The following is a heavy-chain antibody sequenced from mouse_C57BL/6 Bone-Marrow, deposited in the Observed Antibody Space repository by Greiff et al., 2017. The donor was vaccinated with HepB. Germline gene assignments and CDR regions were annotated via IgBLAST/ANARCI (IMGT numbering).Heavy chain of an antibody. J-gene: IGHJ1*03. CDR1: GYSFTDYN. CDR2: INPNYGTT. CDR3: AHVVATRYFDV. D-gene: IGHD1-1*01. Sequence: EVKLMESGPELVKPGASVKISCKASGYSFTDYNMNWVKQSNGKSLEWIGVINPNYGTTSYNQKFKGKATLTVDQSSSTAYMQLNSLTSEDSAVYYCAHVVATRYFDVWGTGTTVTVSS. V-gene: IGHV1-39*01.